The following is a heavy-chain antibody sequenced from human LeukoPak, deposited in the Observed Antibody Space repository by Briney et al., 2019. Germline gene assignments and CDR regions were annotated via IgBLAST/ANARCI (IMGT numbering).Heavy chain of an antibody. V-gene: IGHV3-49*04. Sequence: GGSLRLSCSTSGFTFRDYALSWVRQAPGKGLEWVGLIRSKLFGGTTEYAASVKGRFTISRDDSKSIAYLQMSSLKPEDTAMYYCTRDEHDQSDYPFDFWGRGTLVTVSS. J-gene: IGHJ4*02. CDR2: IRSKLFGGTT. D-gene: IGHD4-17*01. CDR3: TRDEHDQSDYPFDF. CDR1: GFTFRDYA.